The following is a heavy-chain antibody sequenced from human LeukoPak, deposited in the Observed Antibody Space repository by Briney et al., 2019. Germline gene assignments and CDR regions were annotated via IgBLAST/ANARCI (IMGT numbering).Heavy chain of an antibody. J-gene: IGHJ5*02. V-gene: IGHV1-8*01. CDR1: GYTFTSYD. CDR2: MNPNSGNT. CDR3: ARGTDSSGWYRWSWFDP. D-gene: IGHD6-19*01. Sequence: ASVKVSCKASGYTFTSYDINWVRQATGQGLEWMGWMNPNSGNTGYAQKFQGRVTMTRNTSISTAYMELSSLRSEDTAVYYCARGTDSSGWYRWSWFDPWGQGTLVTVSS.